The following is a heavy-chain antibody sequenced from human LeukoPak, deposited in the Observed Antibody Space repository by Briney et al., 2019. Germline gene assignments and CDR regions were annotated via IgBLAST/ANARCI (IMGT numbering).Heavy chain of an antibody. J-gene: IGHJ4*02. CDR1: GFTFSSYA. D-gene: IGHD6-6*01. CDR3: ARDPRSIAAGD. Sequence: GGSLRLSCAASGFTFSSYAMSWVRQAPGKGLEWVSVIYSGGSTYYADSVKGRFTISRDNSKNTLYLQMNSLGAEDTAVYYCARDPRSIAAGDWGQGTLVTVSS. CDR2: IYSGGST. V-gene: IGHV3-66*01.